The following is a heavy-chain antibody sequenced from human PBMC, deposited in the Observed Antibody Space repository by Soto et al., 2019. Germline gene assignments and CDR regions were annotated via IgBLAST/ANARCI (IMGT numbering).Heavy chain of an antibody. Sequence: TGGSLRLSCAASGFTFSSYGMHWVRQAPGKGLEWVAVISYDGSNKYYADSVKGRFTISRDNSKNTLYLQMNSLRAEDTAVYYCAKAGSLLRYPHYYYYGMDVWGQGTTVTVSS. CDR2: ISYDGSNK. D-gene: IGHD3-9*01. V-gene: IGHV3-30*18. CDR3: AKAGSLLRYPHYYYYGMDV. J-gene: IGHJ6*02. CDR1: GFTFSSYG.